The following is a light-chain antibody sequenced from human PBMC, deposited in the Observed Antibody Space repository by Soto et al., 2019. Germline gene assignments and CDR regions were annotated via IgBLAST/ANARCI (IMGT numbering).Light chain of an antibody. V-gene: IGKV3-20*01. Sequence: IVLTQSPATLSLSPGDRATLSCRASQSVDRSYLAWFQQKPGQAPRLLIHGASTWATGIPGRFSGSGSGTDFTLTISRLEPEAFAVSFCQQYGFSSYTFGQGTKLEIK. J-gene: IGKJ2*01. CDR3: QQYGFSSYT. CDR2: GAS. CDR1: QSVDRSY.